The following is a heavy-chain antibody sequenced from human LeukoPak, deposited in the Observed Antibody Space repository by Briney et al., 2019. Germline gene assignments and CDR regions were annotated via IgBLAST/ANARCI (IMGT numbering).Heavy chain of an antibody. Sequence: GGSLRLSCVASGFTFSRYWMSWVRQAPGKGLEWVANIKEDGSEKYYVDSVKGRFTISRDNAKNSLYLQMNSLRAEDTAVYYCARVKEDYDFWVYYYYYMDVWGKGTTVTVSS. D-gene: IGHD3-3*01. CDR1: GFTFSRYW. J-gene: IGHJ6*03. CDR3: ARVKEDYDFWVYYYYYMDV. CDR2: IKEDGSEK. V-gene: IGHV3-7*01.